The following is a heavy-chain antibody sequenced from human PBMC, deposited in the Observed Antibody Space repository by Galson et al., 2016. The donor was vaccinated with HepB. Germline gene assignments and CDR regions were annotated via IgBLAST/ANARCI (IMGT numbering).Heavy chain of an antibody. J-gene: IGHJ4*02. V-gene: IGHV1-2*04. Sequence: SVKVSCKASGYTFTGYYMHWVRQAPGQGLEWMGWINPNSGGTNYAQKFQGWVTMTRDTSISTAYMELSRLRSDDTAVYYCARDISSSGWYGGSYFDYWGQGTLVTVSS. CDR3: ARDISSSGWYGGSYFDY. CDR2: INPNSGGT. D-gene: IGHD6-19*01. CDR1: GYTFTGYY.